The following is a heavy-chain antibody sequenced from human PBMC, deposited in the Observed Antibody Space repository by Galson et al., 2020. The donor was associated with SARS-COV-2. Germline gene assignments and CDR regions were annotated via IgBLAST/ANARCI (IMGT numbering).Heavy chain of an antibody. CDR2: IIPFLDKP. CDR1: GGTLSSYT. Sequence: ASVKVSCKASGGTLSSYTIAWVRQAPGKGLEWMGRIIPFLDKPIYAQKFQGRLTITADKSTSTDYMELDSLTSEDTAMYYCARDWARNGAGAYSDKWYGERRAFDIWGQGTMVIVSS. D-gene: IGHD4-17*01. CDR3: ARDWARNGAGAYSDKWYGERRAFDI. V-gene: IGHV1-69*08. J-gene: IGHJ3*02.